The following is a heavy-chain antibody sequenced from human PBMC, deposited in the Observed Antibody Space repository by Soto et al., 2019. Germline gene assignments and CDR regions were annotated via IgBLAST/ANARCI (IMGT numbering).Heavy chain of an antibody. Sequence: SETLSLTCTVSGGSISSGGYYWRWIRQHPGKGLEWSGYMYYSGSTYYNPSLKSRVTISVDTSKNQFSLKLSSVTAADTAVYYCAREDYDFWSGAYYGMDVWGQGTTVTVSS. CDR1: GGSISSGGYY. V-gene: IGHV4-31*03. CDR3: AREDYDFWSGAYYGMDV. D-gene: IGHD3-3*01. CDR2: MYYSGST. J-gene: IGHJ6*02.